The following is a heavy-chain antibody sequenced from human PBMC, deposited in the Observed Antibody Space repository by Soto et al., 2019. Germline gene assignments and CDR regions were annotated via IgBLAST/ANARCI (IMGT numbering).Heavy chain of an antibody. CDR2: IYPGDSGT. CDR3: ATYVLSDAFDI. CDR1: GYSLTSYW. D-gene: IGHD3-10*01. V-gene: IGHV5-51*01. Sequence: GESLKISCKGSGYSLTSYWIGWVRQMPGKGLEWMGIIYPGDSGTRYSPSFQGQVTISADKSISTAYLQWSSLKASDTAMYYCATYVLSDAFDIWGQGTMVTVSS. J-gene: IGHJ3*02.